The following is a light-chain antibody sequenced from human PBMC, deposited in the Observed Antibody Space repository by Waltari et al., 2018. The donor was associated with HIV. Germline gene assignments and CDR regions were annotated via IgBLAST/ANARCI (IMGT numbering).Light chain of an antibody. Sequence: QSALTQPASVSGSPGQSITISCTGTSSDLGGYNYVSWYQHHPGKAPKLLIYEFSNRPSGVSNRFSSAKSDNTASLTISGLQAEDEADYYCSSYTSDYTYVFGSGTEVTVL. V-gene: IGLV2-14*01. CDR1: SSDLGGYNY. J-gene: IGLJ1*01. CDR2: EFS. CDR3: SSYTSDYTYV.